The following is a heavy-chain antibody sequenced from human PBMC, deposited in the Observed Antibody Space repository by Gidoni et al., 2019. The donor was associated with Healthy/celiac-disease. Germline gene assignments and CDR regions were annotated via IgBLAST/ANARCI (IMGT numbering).Heavy chain of an antibody. CDR1: GFTFSSYA. CDR3: AKFPYDSSGYSYFDY. D-gene: IGHD3-22*01. CDR2: IRGSGTST. J-gene: IGHJ4*02. V-gene: IGHV3-23*01. Sequence: EVQLLESGGGLVQPGGSLRLSCAVSGFTFSSYAMSWVRQAPGKGLEWVSDIRGSGTSTYYADSVKGRFTISRDNSKNTLYLQMNSLRAEDTAVYYCAKFPYDSSGYSYFDYWGQGTLVTVSS.